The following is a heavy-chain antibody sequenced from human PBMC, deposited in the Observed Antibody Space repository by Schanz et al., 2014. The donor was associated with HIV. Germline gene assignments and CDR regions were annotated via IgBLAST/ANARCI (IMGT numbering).Heavy chain of an antibody. CDR3: ARGSWYSGDWYDDLYYYDVDV. D-gene: IGHD6-19*01. J-gene: IGHJ6*02. V-gene: IGHV3-33*01. Sequence: QVQLVESGGGVVQPGRSLTVSCTASGFTFSSSGMHWVRQAPGKGLEWVAAMWYDESHKGYADSVKGRFTISRDNSKNTVYLQMNSLRAEDTAVYFCARGSWYSGDWYDDLYYYDVDVWGQGTVVTVSS. CDR1: GFTFSSSG. CDR2: MWYDESHK.